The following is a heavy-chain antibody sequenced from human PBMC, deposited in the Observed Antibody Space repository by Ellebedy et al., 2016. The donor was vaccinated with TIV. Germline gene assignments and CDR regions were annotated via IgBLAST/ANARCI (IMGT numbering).Heavy chain of an antibody. CDR1: DSSISSARY. CDR2: VYQSGPA. CDR3: GRLVAASHADS. D-gene: IGHD5-12*01. Sequence: MPSETLSLTCTDSDSSISSARYWGWIRQYPGKGLEWMGTVYQSGPAWYNPSLRSRVTISLDTSKNQFSLRLQLTPVTAADTAVYYCGRLVAASHADSWGQGTLVTVSS. V-gene: IGHV4-38-2*02. J-gene: IGHJ5*01.